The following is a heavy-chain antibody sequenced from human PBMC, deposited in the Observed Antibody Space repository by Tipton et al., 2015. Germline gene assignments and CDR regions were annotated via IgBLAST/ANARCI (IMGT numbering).Heavy chain of an antibody. Sequence: LRLSCTVSGGSMSGYYWNWIRQPPGKELEWIGYIQYSGSTNYNPSLKSRVTISVDTSKNQFSLKLNSVTAADTAVYYCARGLLLWFGMSDYWGRGTLVTVSS. J-gene: IGHJ4*02. CDR3: ARGLLLWFGMSDY. CDR1: GGSMSGYY. V-gene: IGHV4-59*08. D-gene: IGHD3-10*01. CDR2: IQYSGST.